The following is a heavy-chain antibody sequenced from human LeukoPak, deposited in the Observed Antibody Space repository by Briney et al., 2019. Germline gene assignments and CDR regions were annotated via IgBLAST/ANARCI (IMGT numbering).Heavy chain of an antibody. Sequence: ASVRVSCKASGYTFSGYYMHWVRQAPGQGLEWMGWINPNRGGTNYAQTLQGRVTMTRDTSISTTYMELSRLRSDDTAVYYCAREVAKKYSSTRGGFDPWGQGTLVTVSS. CDR3: AREVAKKYSSTRGGFDP. J-gene: IGHJ5*02. CDR2: INPNRGGT. CDR1: GYTFSGYY. V-gene: IGHV1-2*02. D-gene: IGHD6-13*01.